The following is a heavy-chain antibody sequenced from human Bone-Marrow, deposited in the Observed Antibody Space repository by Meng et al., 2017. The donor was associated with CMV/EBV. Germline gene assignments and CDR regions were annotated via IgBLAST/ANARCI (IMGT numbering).Heavy chain of an antibody. Sequence: LSLTCAASGFPFSTYWMHWVRQAPGKGLVWVSRINSDGANTNYADSVKGRFTISRDNAKNTLYLQMNSLRVEDTAVYYCAGVGGDGSNDVSFDDWGQGTLVTVSS. CDR1: GFPFSTYW. D-gene: IGHD3-16*01. CDR2: INSDGANT. CDR3: AGVGGDGSNDVSFDD. J-gene: IGHJ4*02. V-gene: IGHV3-74*01.